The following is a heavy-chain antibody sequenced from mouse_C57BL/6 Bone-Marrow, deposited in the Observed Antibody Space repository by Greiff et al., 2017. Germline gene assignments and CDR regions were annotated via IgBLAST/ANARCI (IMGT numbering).Heavy chain of an antibody. CDR1: GYTITGYW. CDR2: YLPGSGST. CDR3: AKSLITTVVATDY. Sequence: QVQLQQSGAELMKPGPSVKLSCKATGYTITGYWLEWVKQRLGHGLEWIGEYLPGSGSTNYNEKFKGKAPFTATTSSNTAYMQLSSLKTADSAIYYCAKSLITTVVATDYWGQGTTRTVSS. D-gene: IGHD1-1*01. V-gene: IGHV1-9*01. J-gene: IGHJ2*01.